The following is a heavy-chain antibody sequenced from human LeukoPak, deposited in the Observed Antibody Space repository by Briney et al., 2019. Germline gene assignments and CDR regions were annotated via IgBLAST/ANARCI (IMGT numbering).Heavy chain of an antibody. J-gene: IGHJ4*02. CDR2: TYYRSKWYN. CDR1: GDSVSGNSAA. V-gene: IGHV6-1*01. D-gene: IGHD5-24*01. CDR3: ARQFANYMAY. Sequence: SQTLSLTCAISGDSVSGNSAAWHWIRQSPSRGLEWLGRTYYRSKWYNEYAVSVKSRITINPDTSKNQFSLQLNSVTPEDTAVYYCARQFANYMAYWGQGTLVTVSS.